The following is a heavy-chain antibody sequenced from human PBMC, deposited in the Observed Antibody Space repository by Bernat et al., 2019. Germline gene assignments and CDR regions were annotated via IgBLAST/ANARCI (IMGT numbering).Heavy chain of an antibody. J-gene: IGHJ3*02. CDR3: ATPMTTVNGPAFDI. D-gene: IGHD4-11*01. CDR2: ISGSGGST. CDR1: GFTFSDYY. Sequence: VQLVESGGGLVKPGGSLRLSCAASGFTFSDYYMSWIRQAPGKGLEWVSAISGSGGSTYYADSVKGRFTISRDNSKNTLYLQMNSLRAEDTAVYYCATPMTTVNGPAFDIWGQGTMVTVSS. V-gene: IGHV3-23*04.